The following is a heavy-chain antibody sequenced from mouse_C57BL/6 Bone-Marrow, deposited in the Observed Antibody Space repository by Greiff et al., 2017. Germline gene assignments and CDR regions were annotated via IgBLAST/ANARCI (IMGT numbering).Heavy chain of an antibody. D-gene: IGHD1-1*01. J-gene: IGHJ1*03. Sequence: QVQLQQPGAELVMPGASVKLSCKASGYTFTSYWMHWVKQRPGQGLEWIGEIDPSDSYTNYHQQFKGKSTLTVDKSSSTAYMQLSSLTSEDSAVYYCAREGAITTVVDWYFDVWGTGTTGTVSS. CDR1: GYTFTSYW. CDR2: IDPSDSYT. V-gene: IGHV1-69*01. CDR3: AREGAITTVVDWYFDV.